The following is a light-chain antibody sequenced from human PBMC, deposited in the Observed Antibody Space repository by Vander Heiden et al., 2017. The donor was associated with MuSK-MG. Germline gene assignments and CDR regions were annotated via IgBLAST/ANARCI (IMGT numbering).Light chain of an antibody. V-gene: IGKV4-1*01. Sequence: DIVMTHSPSSLALSLGERATINCTSTRRVLYSSNNKNYLAWYQQKPGQPPKLLIYWVSTRLSGVPDRFSGSGSVTEFTLTISSLQAEDVAVYYCQQDESTPNTLGQGTKLEIK. CDR2: WVS. CDR1: RRVLYSSNNKNY. CDR3: QQDESTPNT. J-gene: IGKJ2*01.